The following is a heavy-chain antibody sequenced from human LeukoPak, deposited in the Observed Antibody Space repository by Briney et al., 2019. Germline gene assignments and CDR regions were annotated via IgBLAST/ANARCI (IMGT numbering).Heavy chain of an antibody. CDR2: IYYSGST. V-gene: IGHV4-59*12. CDR3: ARYDPGAFDI. D-gene: IGHD3-16*01. Sequence: PSEPLSLTCTVSGGSISSYYWSWIRHPPGKGLEWVGYIYYSGSTHYNPSLKSRVTISADTSKNQSSLKLSSVTAADTAVYYCARYDPGAFDIWGQGTMVTVSS. CDR1: GGSISSYY. J-gene: IGHJ3*02.